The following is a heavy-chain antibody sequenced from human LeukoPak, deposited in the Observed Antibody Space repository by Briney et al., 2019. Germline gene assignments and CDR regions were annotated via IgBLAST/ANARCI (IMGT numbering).Heavy chain of an antibody. CDR1: GFTFSSYA. V-gene: IGHV3-23*01. D-gene: IGHD7-27*01. J-gene: IGHJ4*02. Sequence: TGGSLRLSCAASGFTFSSYAMHWVRQAPGKGLEWVSGITGSGGTTYYADSVKGRFTISRDNSKNTLYLQMNSPRAEDTAAYYCAKDGNWARFENWGQGTLVIVSS. CDR2: ITGSGGTT. CDR3: AKDGNWARFEN.